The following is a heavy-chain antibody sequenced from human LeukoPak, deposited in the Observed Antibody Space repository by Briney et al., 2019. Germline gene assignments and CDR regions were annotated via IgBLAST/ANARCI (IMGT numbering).Heavy chain of an antibody. CDR2: IYYSGIT. CDR3: AGIFGLLLSCFDP. Sequence: SETLSLTCTVSGGSISSSSYYWGWIRQPPGKGLEWIGTIYYSGITYYNPSLKSRVTISVDTSKNQFSLKLSSVTAADTAVYYCAGIFGLLLSCFDPWGQGTLVTVSS. J-gene: IGHJ5*02. D-gene: IGHD3-3*01. CDR1: GGSISSSSYY. V-gene: IGHV4-39*01.